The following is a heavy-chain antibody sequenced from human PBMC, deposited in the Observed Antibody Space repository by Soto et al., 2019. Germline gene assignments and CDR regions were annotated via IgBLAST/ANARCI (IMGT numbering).Heavy chain of an antibody. CDR1: GFTVSSKY. CDR3: ARDDWFDL. CDR2: IYIGGNT. V-gene: IGHV3-53*01. Sequence: GGSLRLSCAASGFTVSSKYMSWVRQAPGEGLEWVSVIYIGGNTYYADSVKGRFTISRDNSKNTLYLQMNSLRGEDTAVYYCARDDWFDLWGQGTLVTVSS. J-gene: IGHJ5*02.